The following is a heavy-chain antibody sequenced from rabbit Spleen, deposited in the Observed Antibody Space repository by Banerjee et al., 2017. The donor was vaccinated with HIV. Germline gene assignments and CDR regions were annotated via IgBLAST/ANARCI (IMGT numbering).Heavy chain of an antibody. Sequence: QEQLEESGGDLVKPGASLTLTCTASGFTISSSYYMCWVRQAPGKGLEWIACIYGGASTKAYYATWAKGRFTISKTSSTTVTLQIPSLTAADTATYFCARGAYADSSHYGDGTLFNLWGPGTLVTVS. D-gene: IGHD2-1*01. CDR3: ARGAYADSSHYGDGTLFNL. J-gene: IGHJ4*01. CDR2: IYGGASTKA. CDR1: GFTISSSYY. V-gene: IGHV1S45*01.